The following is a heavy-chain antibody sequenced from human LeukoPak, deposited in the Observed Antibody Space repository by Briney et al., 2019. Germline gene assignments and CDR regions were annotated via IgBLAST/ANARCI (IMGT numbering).Heavy chain of an antibody. V-gene: IGHV3-30*03. CDR1: GFTFSSYG. D-gene: IGHD5-12*01. CDR3: ASEVATYWYFDL. Sequence: GGSLRLSCAASGFTFSSYGMHWVRQAPGKGLEWVAVISYDGSNKYYADSVKGRFTISRDDSKNTLYLQMNSLRAEDTAVYYCASEVATYWYFDLWGRGTLVTVSS. CDR2: ISYDGSNK. J-gene: IGHJ2*01.